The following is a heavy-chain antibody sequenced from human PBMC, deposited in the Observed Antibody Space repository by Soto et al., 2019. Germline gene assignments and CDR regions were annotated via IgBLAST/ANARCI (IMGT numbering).Heavy chain of an antibody. CDR3: AREAEAFDY. V-gene: IGHV3-30-3*01. CDR2: ISYDGSNK. Sequence: QVQLVESGGGVVQPGRSLRLSCAASGFTFSSYAVHRVRQAPGKGLEWVAVISYDGSNKYYADSVKGRFTISRDNSKNTLYLQMNSLRAEDTAVYYCAREAEAFDYWGQGTLVTVSS. CDR1: GFTFSSYA. J-gene: IGHJ4*02.